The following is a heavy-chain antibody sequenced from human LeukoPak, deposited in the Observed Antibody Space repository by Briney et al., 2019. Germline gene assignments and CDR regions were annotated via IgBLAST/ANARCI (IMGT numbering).Heavy chain of an antibody. CDR1: GFTFNDYH. Sequence: GGSLRLSCAASGFTFNDYHMHWVRQAPGKGLEWVAFIRADKSDKYYPDSVKGRFTISRDNFKNTVSLQMNSLRPEDTGLYYCVRDYNWGFDYWGHGTLVTVSS. CDR2: IRADKSDK. V-gene: IGHV3-30*02. D-gene: IGHD7-27*01. CDR3: VRDYNWGFDY. J-gene: IGHJ4*01.